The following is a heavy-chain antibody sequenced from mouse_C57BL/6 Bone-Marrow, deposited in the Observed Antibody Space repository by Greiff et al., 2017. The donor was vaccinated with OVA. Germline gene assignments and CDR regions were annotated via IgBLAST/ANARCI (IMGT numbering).Heavy chain of an antibody. J-gene: IGHJ4*01. D-gene: IGHD1-1*01. Sequence: QVHVKQSGAELARPGASVKLSCKASGYTFTSYGISWVKQRTGQGLEWIGEIYPRSGNTYYNEKFKGKATLTADKSSSTAYMELRSLTSEDSAVYFCARSFITTVVATPYAMDYWGQGTSGTVSS. V-gene: IGHV1-81*01. CDR2: IYPRSGNT. CDR3: ARSFITTVVATPYAMDY. CDR1: GYTFTSYG.